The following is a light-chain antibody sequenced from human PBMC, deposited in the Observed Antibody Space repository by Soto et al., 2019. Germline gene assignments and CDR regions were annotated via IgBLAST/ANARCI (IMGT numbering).Light chain of an antibody. V-gene: IGKV3-20*01. CDR3: QQYGTSPEWT. CDR2: AAS. Sequence: DIVLTQSPGTLSLSLGDRATLSCRASQSVSSSYLAWYQQKPGQAPRLLIYAASSRATGIPDRFSGSGSGTDFTLTISRLEPEDLAVYYCQQYGTSPEWTFGQGTKVDIK. J-gene: IGKJ1*01. CDR1: QSVSSSY.